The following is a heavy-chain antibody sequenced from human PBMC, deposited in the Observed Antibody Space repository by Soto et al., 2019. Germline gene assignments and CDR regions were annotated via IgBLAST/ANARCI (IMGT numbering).Heavy chain of an antibody. CDR2: MNPNSGNT. Sequence: GASVKVSCKASGYTFTSYDINWVRQATGQGLEWMGWMNPNSGNTGYAQKFQGRVTMTTDTSTSTAYMELRSLRSDDTAVYYCARVRNHNIVVVPAAMDYWGQGTLVTVSS. J-gene: IGHJ4*02. CDR3: ARVRNHNIVVVPAAMDY. V-gene: IGHV1-8*01. D-gene: IGHD2-2*01. CDR1: GYTFTSYD.